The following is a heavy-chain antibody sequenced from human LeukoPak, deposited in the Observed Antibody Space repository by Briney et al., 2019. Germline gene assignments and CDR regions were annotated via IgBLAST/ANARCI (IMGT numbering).Heavy chain of an antibody. J-gene: IGHJ4*02. CDR3: ARDFWSSYSAFDY. D-gene: IGHD3-3*01. CDR1: GFTFSSYG. Sequence: PGGSLRLSCAASGFTFSSYGMHWVRQAPGKGLEWVAFIRYDVSNKYYADSVKGRFTISRDNAKSSLYLQMNSLRAEDTAVYYCARDFWSSYSAFDYWGQGTLVTVSS. CDR2: IRYDVSNK. V-gene: IGHV3-30*02.